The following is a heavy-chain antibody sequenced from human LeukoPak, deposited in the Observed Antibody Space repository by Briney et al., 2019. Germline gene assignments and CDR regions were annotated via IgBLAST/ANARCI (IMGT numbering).Heavy chain of an antibody. CDR2: IIPIIGTA. CDR3: ASSPTSSQYSWLVPLDY. CDR1: GGIFSSYA. D-gene: IGHD5-12*01. V-gene: IGHV1-69*13. Sequence: SVKVSCKASGGIFSSYAINWVRQAPGQGLEWMGGIIPIIGTANYGQKFQGRVTITADEPTSTAYMELSSLRSEDTAVYYCASSPTSSQYSWLVPLDYWGQGTLVIVSS. J-gene: IGHJ4*02.